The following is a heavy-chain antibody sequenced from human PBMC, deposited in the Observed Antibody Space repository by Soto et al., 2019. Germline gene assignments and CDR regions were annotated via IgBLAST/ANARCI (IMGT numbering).Heavy chain of an antibody. CDR2: IYYTGAT. CDR3: ARDQGNSLDI. J-gene: IGHJ3*02. CDR1: GGSVSSGDYQ. V-gene: IGHV4-30-4*01. Sequence: SETLSLTCTVSGGSVSSGDYQWTWIRQPPGKGLEWIGHIYYTGATYYDPSLKTRLTISLDTSKNQVSLSLNSVTAADTAVYYCARDQGNSLDIWGQGTMVTVSS.